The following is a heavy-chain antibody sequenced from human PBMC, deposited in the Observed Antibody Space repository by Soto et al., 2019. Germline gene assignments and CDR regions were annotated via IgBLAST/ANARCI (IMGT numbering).Heavy chain of an antibody. CDR3: ARKAQRYNRNFLDYYYGMDV. V-gene: IGHV1-69*13. Sequence: ASVKVSCKASGGTFSSYAISWVRQAPGQGLEWMGGIIPIFGTANYAQKFQGRVTITADESTSTAYMELSSLRSEDTAVYYCARKAQRYNRNFLDYYYGMDVWGQGTTVTVSS. D-gene: IGHD1-7*01. CDR1: GGTFSSYA. CDR2: IIPIFGTA. J-gene: IGHJ6*02.